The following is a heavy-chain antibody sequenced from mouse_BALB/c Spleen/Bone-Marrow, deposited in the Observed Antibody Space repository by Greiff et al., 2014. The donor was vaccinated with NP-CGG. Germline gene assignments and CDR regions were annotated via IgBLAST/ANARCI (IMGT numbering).Heavy chain of an antibody. V-gene: IGHV1S137*01. CDR3: ARDLDY. Sequence: QVQLQQSGAELVRPGVSVKIFCKGSGYTFTDYAVHWVKQSHAKSLEWIGVISTYYGDATYNQKFKGKATMTVDKSSSTAYMELARLTSEDSAIYYCARDLDYWGQGTTLTVSS. J-gene: IGHJ2*01. CDR1: GYTFTDYA. CDR2: ISTYYGDA.